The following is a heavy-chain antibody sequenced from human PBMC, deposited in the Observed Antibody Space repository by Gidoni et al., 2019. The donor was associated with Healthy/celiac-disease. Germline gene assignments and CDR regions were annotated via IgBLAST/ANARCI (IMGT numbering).Heavy chain of an antibody. D-gene: IGHD6-13*01. Sequence: QLQLQESGPGLVKPSKTLSLTCKLSGGSISSSSYYWGWIRQPPGKGLEWIGSIYYSGSTYYNPSLKSRVTISVDTSKNQFSLKLSSVTAADTAVYYCEIAAGDFDYWGQGTLVTVSS. CDR3: EIAAGDFDY. J-gene: IGHJ4*02. V-gene: IGHV4-39*07. CDR1: GGSISSSSYY. CDR2: IYYSGST.